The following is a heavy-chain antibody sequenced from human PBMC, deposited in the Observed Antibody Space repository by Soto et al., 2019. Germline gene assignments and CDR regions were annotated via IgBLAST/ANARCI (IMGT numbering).Heavy chain of an antibody. Sequence: QVQLVESGGGVVQPGRSLRLSCAASGFTFSSYGMHWVRQAPGKGLEWVAVISYDGSNKYYADSVKGRLTISRDNSKNTLYLQVNSRRGEETAVYYCAKDNGCGCDWLRVGDASDIWGQGTRVTVSS. J-gene: IGHJ3*02. D-gene: IGHD5-12*01. V-gene: IGHV3-30*18. CDR2: ISYDGSNK. CDR3: AKDNGCGCDWLRVGDASDI. CDR1: GFTFSSYG.